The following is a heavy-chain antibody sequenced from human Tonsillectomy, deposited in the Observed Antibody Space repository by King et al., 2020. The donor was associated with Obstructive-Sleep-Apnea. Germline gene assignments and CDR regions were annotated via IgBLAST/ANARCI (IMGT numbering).Heavy chain of an antibody. D-gene: IGHD3-10*01. Sequence: EVQLVESGGGLVKPGGSLRLSCAASGFIFSDYDMNWVRRAPGKGLEWVSSITTISHYIYYADEVKCRLTISRDNANNLVYLQMSSLRAEDTAMYYCTSALGSRALRDNWFDLWGQGTLVTVSS. CDR1: GFIFSDYD. V-gene: IGHV3-21*01. CDR2: ITTISHYI. CDR3: TSALGSRALRDNWFDL. J-gene: IGHJ5*02.